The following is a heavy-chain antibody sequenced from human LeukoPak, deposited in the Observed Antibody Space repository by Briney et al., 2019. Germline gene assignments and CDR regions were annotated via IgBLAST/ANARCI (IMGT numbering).Heavy chain of an antibody. CDR1: GGSISSSTYY. Sequence: SETLSLTCTVSGGSISSSTYYWGWIRQPPGKGLELIGNIYYSGSTYYNPSLKSRVTISVDTSKNQLSLNLSSVTAADTAVYYCAGVKTKGQWPPDYWGQGTLVTVSS. V-gene: IGHV4-39*07. CDR3: AGVKTKGQWPPDY. CDR2: IYYSGST. J-gene: IGHJ4*02. D-gene: IGHD6-19*01.